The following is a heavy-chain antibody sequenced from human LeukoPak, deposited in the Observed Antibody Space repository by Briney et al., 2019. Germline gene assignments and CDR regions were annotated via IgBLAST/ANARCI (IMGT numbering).Heavy chain of an antibody. J-gene: IGHJ3*02. CDR2: IYHSGST. V-gene: IGHV4-30-2*01. D-gene: IGHD3-22*01. Sequence: PSETLSLTCTVSGGSISSGGYYWSWIRQPPGKGLEWIGYIYHSGSTYYNPSLKSRVTISVDRSKNQFSLKLSSVTAADTAVYYCAREGPAGYYDSPGIWGQGTMVTVSS. CDR1: GGSISSGGYY. CDR3: AREGPAGYYDSPGI.